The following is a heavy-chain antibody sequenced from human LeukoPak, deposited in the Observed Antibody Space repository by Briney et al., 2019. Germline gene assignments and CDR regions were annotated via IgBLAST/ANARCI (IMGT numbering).Heavy chain of an antibody. CDR2: IYYSGRT. Sequence: SETLSLTCTVSGGSISSYYWSWVRQPAGKGLEWIGCIYYSGRTNYNPSLKSRVTISVDTSKNQFSLKLSSVTAADTAVYYCARGGDYGYIGYWGQGTLVTVSS. V-gene: IGHV4-59*01. D-gene: IGHD3-16*01. J-gene: IGHJ4*02. CDR3: ARGGDYGYIGY. CDR1: GGSISSYY.